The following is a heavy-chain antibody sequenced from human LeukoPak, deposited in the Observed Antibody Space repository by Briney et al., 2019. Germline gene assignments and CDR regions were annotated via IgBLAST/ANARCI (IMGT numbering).Heavy chain of an antibody. CDR2: IIPIFGTA. Sequence: ASVKVSCKASGGTFSSYAISWVRQAPGQGLEWMGGIIPIFGTANYAQKFQGRVTITADKSTSTAYMELSSLRSEDTAVYYCASAGVHGDYFSGDYWGQGTLVTVSS. D-gene: IGHD4-17*01. J-gene: IGHJ4*02. CDR1: GGTFSSYA. CDR3: ASAGVHGDYFSGDY. V-gene: IGHV1-69*06.